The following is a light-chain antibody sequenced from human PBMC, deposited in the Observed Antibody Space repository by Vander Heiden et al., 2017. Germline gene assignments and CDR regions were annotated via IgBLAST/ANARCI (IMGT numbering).Light chain of an antibody. CDR2: QDS. V-gene: IGLV3-1*01. CDR1: KLGHKY. J-gene: IGLJ2*01. Sequence: SYELTQPPSVSLSPGQTAIITCSGDKLGHKYACWYQQKPGQSPVLVIYQDSKRPSGIPERFSGSNSGNTATLTISGTQAMDEADYYCQAWDSSTAVVFGGGTKLTVL. CDR3: QAWDSSTAVV.